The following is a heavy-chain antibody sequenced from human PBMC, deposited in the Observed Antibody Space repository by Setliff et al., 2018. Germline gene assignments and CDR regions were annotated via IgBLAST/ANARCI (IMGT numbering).Heavy chain of an antibody. CDR1: GYTFTSYA. CDR2: INAGNGNT. J-gene: IGHJ3*02. D-gene: IGHD1-26*01. V-gene: IGHV1-3*01. Sequence: AAVTVSCTASGYTFTSYAMHWVRQAPGQRLEWMGLINAGNGNTNYAQKLQGSVTMTTDTSTSTAYMELRSLRSDDTAVYYCARDTPTEDDAFDIWGQGTMVTVSS. CDR3: ARDTPTEDDAFDI.